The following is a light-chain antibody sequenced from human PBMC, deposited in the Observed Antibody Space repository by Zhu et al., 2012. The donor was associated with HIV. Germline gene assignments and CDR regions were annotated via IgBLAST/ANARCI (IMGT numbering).Light chain of an antibody. J-gene: IGKJ1*01. CDR3: HQYGGSLQK. V-gene: IGKV3-20*01. Sequence: EIVLTQSPGTLSLSPGERATLSCRASQSVSSNYLAWYQQKPGQAPRLLIYGASTTATGIPDRFSGSGSGTDFTLTISRLEPEDFAVYCCHQYGGSLQKFGQGTKVEIK. CDR1: QSVSSNY. CDR2: GAS.